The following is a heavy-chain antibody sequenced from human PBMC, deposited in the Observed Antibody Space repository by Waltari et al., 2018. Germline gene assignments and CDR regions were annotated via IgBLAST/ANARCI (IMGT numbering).Heavy chain of an antibody. D-gene: IGHD2-15*01. CDR2: FSYNGNT. Sequence: QLQLQESGPGLVKPSETLSLTCSVSGGSISSPSSYWGWIRQPPGKGLEWIGSFSYNGNTYYNPSLKSRVTISVDTSKNQFSLQLTSVTAADTAMYYCARPGRVGGGSLMGLDYWGQGTLVTVSS. V-gene: IGHV4-39*01. CDR1: GGSISSPSSY. J-gene: IGHJ4*02. CDR3: ARPGRVGGGSLMGLDY.